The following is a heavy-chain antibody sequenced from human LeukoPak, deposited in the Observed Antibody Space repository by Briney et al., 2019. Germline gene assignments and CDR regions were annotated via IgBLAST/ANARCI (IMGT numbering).Heavy chain of an antibody. J-gene: IGHJ6*04. D-gene: IGHD3-10*02. CDR3: AELGITMIGGV. V-gene: IGHV3-23*03. CDR2: IYSGGST. Sequence: GGSLRLSCAASGFTFSSYGMSWVRQAPGKGLEWVSVIYSGGSTYYADSVKGRFTISRDNSKSTLYIQMNSLRAEDTAVYYCAELGITMIGGVWGKGTTVTISS. CDR1: GFTFSSYG.